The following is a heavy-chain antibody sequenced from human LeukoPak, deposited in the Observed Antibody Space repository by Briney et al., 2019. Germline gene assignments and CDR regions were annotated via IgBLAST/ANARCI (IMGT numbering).Heavy chain of an antibody. V-gene: IGHV6-1*01. CDR1: GDSVSSNSVA. CDR3: ARGYLKPGFDH. CDR2: TYYTSKWSS. J-gene: IGHJ5*02. Sequence: SQTLSLTCAISGDSVSSNSVAWNWIRQSPSRGLEWLGRTYYTSKWSSDYAVSVKGRITITPDTSKNQFSPQLASVSPEDTAVYYCARGYLKPGFDHWGQGSLVTVSS. D-gene: IGHD2-2*02.